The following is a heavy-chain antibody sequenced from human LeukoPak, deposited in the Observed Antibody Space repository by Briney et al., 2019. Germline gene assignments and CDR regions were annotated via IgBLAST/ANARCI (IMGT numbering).Heavy chain of an antibody. J-gene: IGHJ4*02. V-gene: IGHV1-46*01. D-gene: IGHD6-19*01. Sequence: ASVKVSCKASGGTFSSYAISWVRQAPGQGLEWMGIINPSGGSTSYAQKFQGRVTMTRDMSTSTVYMELSSLRSEDTAVYYCARGTVAAPFDYWGQGTLVTVSS. CDR3: ARGTVAAPFDY. CDR1: GGTFSSYA. CDR2: INPSGGST.